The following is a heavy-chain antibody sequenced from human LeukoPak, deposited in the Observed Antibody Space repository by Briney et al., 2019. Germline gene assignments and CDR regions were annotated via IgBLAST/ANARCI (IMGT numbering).Heavy chain of an antibody. V-gene: IGHV3-11*06. D-gene: IGHD4-17*01. CDR3: ARDPADYGDHDGY. CDR1: GFIFSDYY. CDR2: ISSSSTST. Sequence: GGSLSLSCAASGFIFSDYYMSWLRQAPGKGLEWVSYISSSSTSTNYADSVKGRFTISRDNAKNSLYLQMNSLRAEDTAVYYCARDPADYGDHDGYWGQGTLVTVSS. J-gene: IGHJ4*02.